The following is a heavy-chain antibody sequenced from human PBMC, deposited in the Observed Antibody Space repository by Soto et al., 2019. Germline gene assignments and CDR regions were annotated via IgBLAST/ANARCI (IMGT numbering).Heavy chain of an antibody. J-gene: IGHJ3*02. D-gene: IGHD2-15*01. CDR2: IIPIFGTT. V-gene: IGHV1-69*01. Sequence: QVQLVQSGAEVKKPGSSVKVSCKASGGTFSSYAISWVRQAPGQGLEWMGGIIPIFGTTNYAQKFQGRVTITADESTSTAYMELSSLRSEDTAVYYCARARPALGDCSGGSCFDAFDIWGQGTMVTVSS. CDR3: ARARPALGDCSGGSCFDAFDI. CDR1: GGTFSSYA.